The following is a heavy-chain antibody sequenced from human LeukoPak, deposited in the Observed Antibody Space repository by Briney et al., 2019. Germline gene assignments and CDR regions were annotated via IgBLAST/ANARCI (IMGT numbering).Heavy chain of an antibody. D-gene: IGHD2-15*01. CDR2: INSDGSAT. CDR1: GFTLSTYW. J-gene: IGHJ4*02. CDR3: ARGNKWSFDS. Sequence: GGSLRLSCVASGFTLSTYWMHWVRQAPAKGLVWVSRINSDGSATSYADSVMVRFTISRDSAKNTLYLQMNSLRPEDTAVYYCARGNKWSFDSWGQGALVTVSS. V-gene: IGHV3-74*01.